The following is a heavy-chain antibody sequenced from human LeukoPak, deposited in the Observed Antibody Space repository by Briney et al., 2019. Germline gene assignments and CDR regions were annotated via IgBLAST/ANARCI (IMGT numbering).Heavy chain of an antibody. J-gene: IGHJ4*02. CDR1: GFTVSSNY. D-gene: IGHD4-17*01. Sequence: SGGSLRLSCAASGFTVSSNYMSWVRQAPGKGLEWVSLFYSVGSTYYADSVKGRFTISRDNSKNTLYPQMNSLRAEDTAVYYCARGLDYGDYFDYWGQGTLVTVSS. V-gene: IGHV3-53*01. CDR2: FYSVGST. CDR3: ARGLDYGDYFDY.